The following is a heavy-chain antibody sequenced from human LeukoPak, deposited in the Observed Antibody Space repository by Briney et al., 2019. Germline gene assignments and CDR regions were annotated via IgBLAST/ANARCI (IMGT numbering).Heavy chain of an antibody. Sequence: GGSLRLSCATSGXTLRSHAMSWVRQAPGKELEWVSSISASGNSTFYADSVKGRFTISRDNSKNSLFLQMNSLRAEDTAVYFCARCSSGWYDSYFNFWGQGTLVTVSS. CDR3: ARCSSGWYDSYFNF. V-gene: IGHV3-23*01. D-gene: IGHD6-19*01. CDR2: ISASGNST. CDR1: GXTLRSHA. J-gene: IGHJ4*02.